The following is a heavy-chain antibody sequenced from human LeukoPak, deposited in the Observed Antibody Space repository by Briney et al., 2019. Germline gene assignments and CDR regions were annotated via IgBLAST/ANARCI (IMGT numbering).Heavy chain of an antibody. CDR2: INPSGGST. Sequence: ASVKVSCKASGYTFTSYYMHWVRQAPGQGLEWMGIINPSGGSTSYAQTFQGRVTMTRDTSTNTVYMDLASLRSEDTAVYYCARDGRWQQLVLDYWGQGTLVIVSS. CDR3: ARDGRWQQLVLDY. CDR1: GYTFTSYY. V-gene: IGHV1-46*01. J-gene: IGHJ4*02. D-gene: IGHD6-13*01.